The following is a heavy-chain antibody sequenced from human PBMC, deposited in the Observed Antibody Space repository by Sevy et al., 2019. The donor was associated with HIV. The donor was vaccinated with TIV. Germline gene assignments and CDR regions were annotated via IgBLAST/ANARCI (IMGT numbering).Heavy chain of an antibody. CDR3: ATLAYYYDSSGRWGAFDI. Sequence: ASVKVSCKVSGYTLTELSMHWVRQAPGKGLEWMGGFDPEDGETIYAQKFQGRVTMTEDTSTDTAYMELSSLRSEDTAMYYCATLAYYYDSSGRWGAFDIWGQGTMVTVSS. D-gene: IGHD3-22*01. V-gene: IGHV1-24*01. CDR1: GYTLTELS. J-gene: IGHJ3*02. CDR2: FDPEDGET.